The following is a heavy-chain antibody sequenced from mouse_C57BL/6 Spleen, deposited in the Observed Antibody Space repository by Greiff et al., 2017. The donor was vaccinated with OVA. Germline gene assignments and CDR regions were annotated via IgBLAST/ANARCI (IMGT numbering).Heavy chain of an antibody. J-gene: IGHJ1*03. CDR1: GFTFSDYG. Sequence: VQLKESGGGLVKPGGSLKLSCAASGFTFSDYGMHWVRQAPEKGLEWVAYISSGSSTIYYADTVKGRFTISRDNAKNTLFLQMTSLRSEDTAMYYCARVIYYGKGWYCDVWGTETTVTVSS. CDR2: ISSGSSTI. CDR3: ARVIYYGKGWYCDV. D-gene: IGHD2-1*01. V-gene: IGHV5-17*01.